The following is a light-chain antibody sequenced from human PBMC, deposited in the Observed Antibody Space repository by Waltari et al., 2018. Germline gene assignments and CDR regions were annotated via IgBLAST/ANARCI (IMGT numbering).Light chain of an antibody. J-gene: IGLJ2*01. CDR1: SSDVGSYNY. Sequence: QSALTQPASVSASPGQSITIPCTGSSSDVGSYNYVSWYQHHPGKAPQLIISDVRDRPSGVSDRFSGSKSGNTASLSISGLRADDEANYYCSSYTSVNTVVFGGGTKVTVL. V-gene: IGLV2-14*03. CDR3: SSYTSVNTVV. CDR2: DVR.